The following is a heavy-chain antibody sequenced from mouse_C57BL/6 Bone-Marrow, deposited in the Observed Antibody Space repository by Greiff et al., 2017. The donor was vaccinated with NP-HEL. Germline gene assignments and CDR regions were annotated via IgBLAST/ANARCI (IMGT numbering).Heavy chain of an antibody. D-gene: IGHD1-1*02. CDR2: ISSGSSTI. CDR1: GFTFSDYG. V-gene: IGHV5-17*01. Sequence: EVQGVESGGGLVKPGGSLKLSCAASGFTFSDYGMHWVRQAPEKGLEWVAYISSGSSTIYYADTVKGRVTISRDNAKNTLFLQRTRLRAEDTAMYYCARRWWYVDVWGTGTTVTVSS. J-gene: IGHJ1*03. CDR3: ARRWWYVDV.